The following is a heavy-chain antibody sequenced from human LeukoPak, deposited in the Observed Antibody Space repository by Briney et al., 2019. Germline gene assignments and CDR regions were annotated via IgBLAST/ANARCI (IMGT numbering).Heavy chain of an antibody. J-gene: IGHJ4*02. Sequence: SQTLSLTCTVSGGSISSGDYYWSWIRQPPGKGLEWIGYIYYSGSTNYNPSLKSRVTISVDTSKNQFSLKLSSVTAADTAVYYCARQDTAMVTLFDYWGQGTLVTVSS. CDR2: IYYSGST. V-gene: IGHV4-61*08. CDR1: GGSISSGDYY. CDR3: ARQDTAMVTLFDY. D-gene: IGHD5-18*01.